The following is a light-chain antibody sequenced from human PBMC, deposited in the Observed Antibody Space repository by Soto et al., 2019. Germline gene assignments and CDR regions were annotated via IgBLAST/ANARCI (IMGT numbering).Light chain of an antibody. CDR1: QGISGY. CDR3: QQRNTSPIT. V-gene: IGKV1-9*01. CDR2: STS. J-gene: IGKJ5*01. Sequence: DIQLTQSPSFLSASVGDRVTITCRASQGISGYLAWYQQKPGKVPKLLIYSTSTLQSGVPSRFSGSASGTEFTLTISSLQPEDFATYYCQQRNTSPITFGQGTRLEI.